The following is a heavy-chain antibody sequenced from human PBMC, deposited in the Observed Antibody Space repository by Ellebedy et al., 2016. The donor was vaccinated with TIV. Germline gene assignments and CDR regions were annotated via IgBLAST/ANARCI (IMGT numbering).Heavy chain of an antibody. CDR2: ITESGGNT. CDR1: GLTFSSHA. Sequence: PGGSPRLSCAASGLTFSSHAMSWVRQAPGKGLEWVSSITESGGNTYYADSVKGRFTISRDNSKDTLFLQMNSLRAEDTAIYYCARDPVGVGPAFDVWGQGTMVTVSS. V-gene: IGHV3-23*01. J-gene: IGHJ3*01. D-gene: IGHD4-23*01. CDR3: ARDPVGVGPAFDV.